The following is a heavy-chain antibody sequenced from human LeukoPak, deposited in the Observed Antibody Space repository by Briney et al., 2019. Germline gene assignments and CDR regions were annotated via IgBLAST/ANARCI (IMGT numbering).Heavy chain of an antibody. D-gene: IGHD3-10*01. J-gene: IGHJ3*02. CDR3: AREDGSEILDAFDI. V-gene: IGHV1-8*01. CDR2: MNPNSGNT. Sequence: VSVKVSCKASGYTFTSYDINWVRQATGQGLEWMGWMNPNSGNTGYAQKFQGRVTMTRNTSISTAYMELSSLRSEDTAVYYCAREDGSEILDAFDIWGQGTMVTVSS. CDR1: GYTFTSYD.